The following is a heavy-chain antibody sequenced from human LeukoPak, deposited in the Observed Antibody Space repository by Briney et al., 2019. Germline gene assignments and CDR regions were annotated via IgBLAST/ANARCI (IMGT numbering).Heavy chain of an antibody. D-gene: IGHD3-22*01. CDR2: ISTYNGHT. CDR3: ARAGHRRYYYDNGYDY. Sequence: GESVKVSCKTSGHIFTNYGISWVRQAPGQGLEWMGWISTYNGHTNYALQLQGRVTMSTDTSTSTAYMELTNLRSDDTAVYYCARAGHRRYYYDNGYDYWGQGTLVTVSS. CDR1: GHIFTNYG. J-gene: IGHJ4*02. V-gene: IGHV1-18*01.